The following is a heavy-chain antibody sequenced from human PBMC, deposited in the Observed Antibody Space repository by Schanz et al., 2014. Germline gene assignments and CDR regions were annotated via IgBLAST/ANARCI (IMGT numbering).Heavy chain of an antibody. Sequence: VQLVESGGGVVQPGRSLRLSCAASGFTISSYSMNWVRQAPGKGLEWVSSISGRSSHIYYADSVRGRFTISRDNAKNTLYLQMNSLRAEDTAVYYCARDSGPYYDKSMDVWGQGTTVAVSS. V-gene: IGHV3-21*01. D-gene: IGHD3-9*01. CDR2: ISGRSSHI. CDR1: GFTISSYS. CDR3: ARDSGPYYDKSMDV. J-gene: IGHJ6*02.